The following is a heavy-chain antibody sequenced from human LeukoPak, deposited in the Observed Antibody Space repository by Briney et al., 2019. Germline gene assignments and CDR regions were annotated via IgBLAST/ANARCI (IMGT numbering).Heavy chain of an antibody. CDR1: GYTFTGYY. CDR3: ARESYSQFIWYSSGGYPDY. CDR2: MNPNSGGT. V-gene: IGHV1-2*02. J-gene: IGHJ4*02. D-gene: IGHD6-19*01. Sequence: ASVKVSCKASGYTFTGYYMHWVRQAPGQGLEWMGWMNPNSGGTDYAQKFQGRVTMTRDTSISTAYMELSRLRSDATAVYYCARESYSQFIWYSSGGYPDYWGQGTLVTVSS.